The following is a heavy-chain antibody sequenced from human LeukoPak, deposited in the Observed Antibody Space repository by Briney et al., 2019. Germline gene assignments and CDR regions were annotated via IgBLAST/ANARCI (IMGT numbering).Heavy chain of an antibody. D-gene: IGHD1-1*01. J-gene: IGHJ4*02. CDR2: ISSSGSTI. Sequence: PGGSLRLSCAASGFTFSSYEMNWVGQSPGKGLEWVSYISSSGSTIYYADTVKGRVAFSGDNAKHSLYMQMNRARAAETALYYCARAGGDLETSSYYFDYWGQGTMVTVSS. CDR1: GFTFSSYE. V-gene: IGHV3-48*03. CDR3: ARAGGDLETSSYYFDY.